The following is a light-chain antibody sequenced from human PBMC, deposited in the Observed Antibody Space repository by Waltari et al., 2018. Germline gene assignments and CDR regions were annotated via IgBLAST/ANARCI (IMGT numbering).Light chain of an antibody. CDR1: QSVSTY. CDR3: QQYYDYLRT. CDR2: AAS. V-gene: IGKV1-8*01. J-gene: IGKJ1*01. Sequence: AIRMTQSPSSLSALTGDRVTITCRASQSVSTYLAWYQQKPGKAPKLLIYAASTLQRGVPSRFSGSGSGTDFTLSISCLQSEDFATYYCQQYYDYLRTFGQGTKVEIK.